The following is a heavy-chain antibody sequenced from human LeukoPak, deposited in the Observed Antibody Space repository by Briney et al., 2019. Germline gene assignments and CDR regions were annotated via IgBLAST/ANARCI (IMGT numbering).Heavy chain of an antibody. J-gene: IGHJ1*01. D-gene: IGHD6-13*01. V-gene: IGHV3-23*01. Sequence: GGSLRLSCAASGFTFSSYAMSWVRQAPGKGLEWVSGISGSGRTTYYADSVKGRFTISRDNTKNTLYLQMNSLRAEDTAVYFCAKVGATAGTLRIEYFQHWGQGTLVTVSS. CDR1: GFTFSSYA. CDR3: AKVGATAGTLRIEYFQH. CDR2: ISGSGRTT.